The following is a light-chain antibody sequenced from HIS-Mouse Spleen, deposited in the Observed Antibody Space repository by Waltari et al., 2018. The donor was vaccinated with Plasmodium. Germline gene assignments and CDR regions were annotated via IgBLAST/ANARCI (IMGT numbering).Light chain of an antibody. CDR3: QQYNNWPQT. CDR1: QSVSSN. Sequence: EIVMTQSPATLSVSPGERATLSCRASQSVSSNLAWYQQKPGQAPRLLIYGASTSATGIPGRFSGSGSGTEFTLTISSMQSEDFAVYYCQQYNNWPQTFGQGTKVEIK. CDR2: GAS. V-gene: IGKV3-15*01. J-gene: IGKJ1*01.